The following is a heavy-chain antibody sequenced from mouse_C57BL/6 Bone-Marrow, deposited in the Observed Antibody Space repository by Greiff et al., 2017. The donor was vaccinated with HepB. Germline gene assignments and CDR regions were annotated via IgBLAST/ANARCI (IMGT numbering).Heavy chain of an antibody. J-gene: IGHJ3*01. Sequence: QVQLQQPGAELVKPGASVKMSCKASGYTFTSYWITWVKQRPGQGLEWIGDIYPGSGSTNYNEKFKSKATLTVDTSSSTAYMQLSSLTSEDSAVYYCARYYDYDPAWFAYWGLGTLVTVSA. CDR2: IYPGSGST. V-gene: IGHV1-55*01. CDR1: GYTFTSYW. D-gene: IGHD2-4*01. CDR3: ARYYDYDPAWFAY.